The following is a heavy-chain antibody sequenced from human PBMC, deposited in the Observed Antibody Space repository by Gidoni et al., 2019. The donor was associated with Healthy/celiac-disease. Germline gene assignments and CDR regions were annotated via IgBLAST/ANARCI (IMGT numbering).Heavy chain of an antibody. J-gene: IGHJ3*02. V-gene: IGHV4-34*01. Sequence: QVQLQQWGAGLLKPSETLSLTCAVYGGSFSGYYWSWIRQPPGKGLEWIGEINHSGSTNYNPSLKSRVTISVDTSKNQFSLKLSSVTAADTAVYYCARDPPSGSYYKRGAFDIWGQGTMVTVSS. CDR2: INHSGST. CDR3: ARDPPSGSYYKRGAFDI. CDR1: GGSFSGYY. D-gene: IGHD3-10*01.